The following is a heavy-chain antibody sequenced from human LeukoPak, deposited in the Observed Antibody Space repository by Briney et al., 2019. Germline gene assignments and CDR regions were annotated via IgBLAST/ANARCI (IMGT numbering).Heavy chain of an antibody. J-gene: IGHJ4*02. V-gene: IGHV4-4*07. CDR2: IYSTGST. CDR3: ARGIADPYSFDS. D-gene: IGHD6-13*01. CDR1: GGSINFYY. Sequence: PSETLSLTCTVSGGSINFYYWSWIRQPAGKGLEWIGRIYSTGSTNYTPSLKSRVTMSVDKSKNQFSLSLRSVTAADTAVYYCARGIADPYSFDSCGQGTLVTVSS.